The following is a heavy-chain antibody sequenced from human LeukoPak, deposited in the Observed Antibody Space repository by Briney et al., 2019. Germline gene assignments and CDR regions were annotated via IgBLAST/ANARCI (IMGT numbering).Heavy chain of an antibody. Sequence: PGGSLRLSCATSGFTFSMSAMHWVRQAPGKGLEWVSFIRYDGSTTYYADSVKGRFTISRDNSKRMLCLQMNSLRAEDTAVYYCARSESAWAFDNWGQGTLVTVSS. CDR2: IRYDGSTT. D-gene: IGHD3-3*01. J-gene: IGHJ4*02. V-gene: IGHV3-30*02. CDR1: GFTFSMSA. CDR3: ARSESAWAFDN.